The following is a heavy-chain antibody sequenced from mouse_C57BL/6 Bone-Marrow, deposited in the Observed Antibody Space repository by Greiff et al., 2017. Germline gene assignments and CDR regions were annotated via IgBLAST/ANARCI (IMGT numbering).Heavy chain of an antibody. D-gene: IGHD3-2*02. CDR3: ARGGAQATDY. CDR1: GYTFTDYY. V-gene: IGHV1-75*01. Sequence: QVQLQQSGPELVKPGASVKISCKASGYTFTDYYINWVKQRPGQGLEWIGWIFPGSGSTYYNEKFKGKATLTVDKSSSTAYMQLSSLTSEDSAVYYCARGGAQATDYWGQGTTLTVSS. J-gene: IGHJ2*01. CDR2: IFPGSGST.